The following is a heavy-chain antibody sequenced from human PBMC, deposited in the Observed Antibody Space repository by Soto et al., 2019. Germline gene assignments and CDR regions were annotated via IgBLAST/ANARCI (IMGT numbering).Heavy chain of an antibody. CDR1: GGSLSSYY. V-gene: IGHV4-59*01. Sequence: SETLSLTCTVSGGSLSSYYWSWIRQPPGNGLEWIGYIYYTVNTNYNPSLKSRVTISVDTSKNQFSLKLTSLTAADTAVYYGARARTSSAVHFAYWGQGTVVTVSS. CDR3: ARARTSSAVHFAY. D-gene: IGHD1-1*01. J-gene: IGHJ4*02. CDR2: IYYTVNT.